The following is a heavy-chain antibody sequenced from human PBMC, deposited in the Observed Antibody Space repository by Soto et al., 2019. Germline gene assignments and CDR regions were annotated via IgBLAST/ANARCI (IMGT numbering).Heavy chain of an antibody. Sequence: PGESLKISCKGSGYSFANYWIGWVRQMPGKGLEWMGIIYPGDSDTKYSPSFQGQVTISADKSISTAYLQWSSLKASDTAMYYCARQDPIALYYSDYWGQTPLVTVSS. CDR2: IYPGDSDT. D-gene: IGHD6-13*01. CDR1: GYSFANYW. J-gene: IGHJ4*02. CDR3: ARQDPIALYYSDY. V-gene: IGHV5-51*01.